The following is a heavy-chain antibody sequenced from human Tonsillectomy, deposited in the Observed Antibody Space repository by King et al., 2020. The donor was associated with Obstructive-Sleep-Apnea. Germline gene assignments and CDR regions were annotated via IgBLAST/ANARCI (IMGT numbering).Heavy chain of an antibody. J-gene: IGHJ4*02. V-gene: IGHV3-73*01. D-gene: IGHD2-2*01. CDR3: TRHIDTIDY. CDR2: IRSKANRYAT. Sequence: VQLVESGGGLVQPGGSLQLSCAASGFTFSGSAMHWVRQASGKGLEWFGHIRSKANRYATAYAASVKGRFTISRDDSKNTAYLQMNSLKTEDTAVYYCTRHIDTIDYWGQGTLVTVSS. CDR1: GFTFSGSA.